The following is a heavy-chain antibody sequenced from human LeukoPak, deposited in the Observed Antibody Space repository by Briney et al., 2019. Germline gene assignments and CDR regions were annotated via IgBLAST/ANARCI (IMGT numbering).Heavy chain of an antibody. D-gene: IGHD6-19*01. Sequence: GGSLRLSCEACGFPFSSHFMSCVRQSPGKGREWVANIKQEGSEKYYVDSVKGRFTISRDNDKNSLYLQMSILRAADTAVYYCERVRIAVAVSAFDIWGQGTMVTVSS. CDR1: GFPFSSHF. J-gene: IGHJ3*02. V-gene: IGHV3-7*01. CDR2: IKQEGSEK. CDR3: ERVRIAVAVSAFDI.